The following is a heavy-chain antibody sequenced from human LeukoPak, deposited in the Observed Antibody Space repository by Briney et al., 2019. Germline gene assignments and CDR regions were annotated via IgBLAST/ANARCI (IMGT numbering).Heavy chain of an antibody. CDR1: GGSISTYY. CDR3: AITTRDDFGEYFFDY. J-gene: IGHJ4*02. D-gene: IGHD4-17*01. Sequence: PSETLSLTCAVSGGSISTYYWSWIRQPPGKGLEWIGYIYHGGSAMYSPSLRSRVTISVDRPNNHFSLKLTSVTAADTAVYFCAITTRDDFGEYFFDYWGQGSAVTVSS. V-gene: IGHV4-59*01. CDR2: IYHGGSA.